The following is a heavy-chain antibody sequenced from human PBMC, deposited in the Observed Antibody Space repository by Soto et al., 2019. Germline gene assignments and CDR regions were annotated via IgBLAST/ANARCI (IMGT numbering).Heavy chain of an antibody. CDR3: AADVITQEPPGY. CDR1: GFTFSRSA. CDR2: IVVGGGTT. D-gene: IGHD3-16*01. Sequence: QVQVVQSGPEVKKPGTSVRVSCKASGFTFSRSAAQWVRQARGQRLEWIGWIVVGGGTTNYAQKFQDRVTITSDLSTNTVYMELRSLKSEDTAVYYCAADVITQEPPGYWGQGTLVTVSS. J-gene: IGHJ4*02. V-gene: IGHV1-58*03.